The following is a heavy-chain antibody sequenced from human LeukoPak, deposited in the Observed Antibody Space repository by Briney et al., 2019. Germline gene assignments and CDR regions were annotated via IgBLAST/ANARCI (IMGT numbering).Heavy chain of an antibody. V-gene: IGHV3-66*01. J-gene: IGHJ4*02. CDR2: IYSGGST. CDR3: ARDSSYDSSGYYYNFDY. Sequence: GGSLRLSCAASGFTVSSNYMSWVRQAPGKGLEWVSVIYSGGSTYYADSVKGRFTISRDNSKNTLYLQMNSLRAEDTAVYYCARDSSYDSSGYYYNFDYWGQGTLVTVSS. CDR1: GFTVSSNY. D-gene: IGHD3-22*01.